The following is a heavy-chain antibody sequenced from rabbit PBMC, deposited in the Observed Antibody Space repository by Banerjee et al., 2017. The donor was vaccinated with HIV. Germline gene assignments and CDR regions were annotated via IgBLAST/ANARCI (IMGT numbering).Heavy chain of an antibody. D-gene: IGHD4-1*01. V-gene: IGHV1S45*01. CDR3: ARDSSGWGYFDL. Sequence: QEQLVESGGGLVQPGASLTLTCTASGFSFISSYYMCWVRQAPGKGLEWIACIYAGSSGSTYYASWAKGRFTISKTSSTTVTLQMTSLTAADTATYFCARDSSGWGYFDLWGPGTLVTVS. CDR1: GFSFISSYY. J-gene: IGHJ4*01. CDR2: IYAGSSGST.